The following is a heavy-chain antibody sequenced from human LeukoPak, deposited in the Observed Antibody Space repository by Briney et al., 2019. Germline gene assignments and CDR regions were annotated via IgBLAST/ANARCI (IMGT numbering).Heavy chain of an antibody. J-gene: IGHJ1*01. Sequence: GGSLRLSCAASGFTFDDYAMHWVRQAPGKGLEWVSGISLNGGSRGYADSVKGRFTISRDNAKNSLYLQMNSLRAEDTALYYCVRSITMFQYWGQGTLVTVSS. CDR2: ISLNGGSR. D-gene: IGHD3-10*01. CDR3: VRSITMFQY. V-gene: IGHV3-20*04. CDR1: GFTFDDYA.